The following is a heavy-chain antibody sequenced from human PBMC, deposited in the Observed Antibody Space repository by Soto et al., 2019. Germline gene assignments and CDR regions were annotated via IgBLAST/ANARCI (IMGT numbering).Heavy chain of an antibody. CDR2: ISGSGGST. Sequence: QPGGSLRLSCAASGFTFSICAMHWVRQAPGKGLEWVSAISGSGGSTYYADSVKGRFTISRDNSRNTLYLQMNSLRAEDTAVYYCANLRAGAFDIWGQGTMVTVSS. D-gene: IGHD3-9*01. J-gene: IGHJ3*02. CDR3: ANLRAGAFDI. CDR1: GFTFSICA. V-gene: IGHV3-23*01.